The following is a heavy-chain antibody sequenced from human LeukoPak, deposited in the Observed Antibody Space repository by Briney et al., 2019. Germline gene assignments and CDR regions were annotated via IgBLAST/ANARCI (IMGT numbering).Heavy chain of an antibody. CDR2: IYHSGST. CDR1: GYSISSGYY. J-gene: IGHJ4*02. CDR3: ARVTEWNDFDY. V-gene: IGHV4-38-2*02. D-gene: IGHD1-1*01. Sequence: SETLSLTCTVSGYSISSGYYWGWIRQPPGKGLEWIGSIYHSGSTYYNPSLKSRVTISVDTSKNQFSLRLSSVTAADTAVYYCARVTEWNDFDYWGQGTLVTVSS.